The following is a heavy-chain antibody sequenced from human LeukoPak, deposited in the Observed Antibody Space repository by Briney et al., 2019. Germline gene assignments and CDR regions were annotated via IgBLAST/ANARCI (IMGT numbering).Heavy chain of an antibody. CDR3: ARRRVTDSSYAFDI. V-gene: IGHV4-38-2*01. Sequence: SETLSLTCAVSGYSISSGYYWGWIRQPPGKGLEWIGSIYHSGSTYYNPSLKSRVTISVDTFKNQFSLKLSSVTAADTAVYYCARRRVTDSSYAFDIWGQGTMVTVSS. J-gene: IGHJ3*02. D-gene: IGHD2-21*02. CDR1: GYSISSGYY. CDR2: IYHSGST.